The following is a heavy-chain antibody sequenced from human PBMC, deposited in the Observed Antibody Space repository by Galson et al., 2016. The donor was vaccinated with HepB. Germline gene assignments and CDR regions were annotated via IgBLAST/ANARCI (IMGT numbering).Heavy chain of an antibody. V-gene: IGHV1-46*01. D-gene: IGHD2-15*01. CDR1: GYTFTSHY. J-gene: IGHJ4*02. CDR2: INPSGGST. Sequence: SVKVSCKASGYTFTSHYIHWVRQAPGQGLEWMGIINPSGGSTSSPQKFRGRVTVTRDTSTSTVYMELSSLRSEDTAVYYCARDPLFCSGGTCYRAAYPCPDYWGQGTLVTVSS. CDR3: ARDPLFCSGGTCYRAAYPCPDY.